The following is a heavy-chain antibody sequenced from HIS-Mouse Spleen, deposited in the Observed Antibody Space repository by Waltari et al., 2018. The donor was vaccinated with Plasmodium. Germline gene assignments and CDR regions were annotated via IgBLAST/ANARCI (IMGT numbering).Heavy chain of an antibody. J-gene: IGHJ5*02. Sequence: QVQLQESGPGLVKPSETLSLTCTVSGYSISSGYYWGWIRQPPGKGLDWIGSIYHSGSTYYNPSLKSRVTISVDTSKNQFSLKLSSVTAADTAVYYCARGVGYSSSWYWFDPWGQGTLVTVSS. CDR1: GYSISSGYY. CDR3: ARGVGYSSSWYWFDP. D-gene: IGHD6-13*01. CDR2: IYHSGST. V-gene: IGHV4-38-2*02.